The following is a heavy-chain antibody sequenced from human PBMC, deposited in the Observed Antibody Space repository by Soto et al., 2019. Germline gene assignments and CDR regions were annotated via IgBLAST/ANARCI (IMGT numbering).Heavy chain of an antibody. Sequence: VQLVQSGAEVKKPGASVKISCTASGYTFDTYSMTWVRQAPGQGLEWTAWVNPYNGNTHYSQKAPGRASVTTDTSPSTVYMELRSLRSDDTAVYYCARDVLGNSPYLDFWGQGTLVTVSS. V-gene: IGHV1-18*04. CDR1: GYTFDTYS. D-gene: IGHD1-1*01. CDR3: ARDVLGNSPYLDF. CDR2: VNPYNGNT. J-gene: IGHJ4*02.